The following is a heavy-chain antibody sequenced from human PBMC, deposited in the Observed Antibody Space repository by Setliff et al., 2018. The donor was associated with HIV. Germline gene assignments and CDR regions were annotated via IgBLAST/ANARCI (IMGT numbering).Heavy chain of an antibody. CDR3: ARAADYHDSSGYWAPPRYFDY. J-gene: IGHJ4*02. D-gene: IGHD3-22*01. V-gene: IGHV4-39*01. CDR2: IHYSGST. Sequence: SETLSLTCTVSGGSISRSRNYWGWIRQPPGKGLEWIGNIHYSGSTYYNPSLKSRVTISVDTSKNQFSLKLSSVSAADTAVYYCARAADYHDSSGYWAPPRYFDYWGQGTLVTVSS. CDR1: GGSISRSRNY.